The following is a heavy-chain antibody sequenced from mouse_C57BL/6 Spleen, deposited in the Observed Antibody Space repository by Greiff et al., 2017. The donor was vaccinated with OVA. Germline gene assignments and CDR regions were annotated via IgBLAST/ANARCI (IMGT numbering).Heavy chain of an antibody. V-gene: IGHV1-82*01. D-gene: IGHD1-1*01. J-gene: IGHJ1*03. Sequence: QVQLQQSGPELVKPGASVKISCKASGYAFSSSWMNWVKQRPGKGLEWIGRIYPGDGDTNYNGKFKGKATLTADKSSSTAYMQLSLLTSEDSAVYFCARTVVATDWYFDVWGTGTTVTVSS. CDR3: ARTVVATDWYFDV. CDR1: GYAFSSSW. CDR2: IYPGDGDT.